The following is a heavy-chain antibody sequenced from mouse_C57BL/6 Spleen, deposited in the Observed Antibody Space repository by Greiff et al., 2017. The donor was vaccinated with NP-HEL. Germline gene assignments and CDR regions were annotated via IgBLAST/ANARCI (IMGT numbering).Heavy chain of an antibody. V-gene: IGHV14-3*01. D-gene: IGHD2-5*01. CDR1: GFNIKNTY. Sequence: EVKLQESVAELVRPGASVKLSCTASGFNIKNTYMHWVKQRPEQGLEWIGRIDPANGNTKYAPKFQGKATLTADTSSNTAYLQLSSLTSEDTAIYYCSRSGYSNPFYAMDYWGQGTSVTVSS. CDR3: SRSGYSNPFYAMDY. CDR2: IDPANGNT. J-gene: IGHJ4*01.